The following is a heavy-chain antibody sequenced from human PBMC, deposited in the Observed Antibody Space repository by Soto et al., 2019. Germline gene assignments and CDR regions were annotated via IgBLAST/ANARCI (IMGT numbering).Heavy chain of an antibody. Sequence: SETLSLTCAVYGGSFSGYYWSWIRQPPGKGLEWIGEINHSGSTNYNPSLKSRVTISVDTSKNQFSLKLSSVTAADTAVYYCAKDQAEPKVRFLEWSYGFDPWGQGTLVTVSS. CDR1: GGSFSGYY. J-gene: IGHJ5*02. V-gene: IGHV4-34*01. D-gene: IGHD3-3*01. CDR3: AKDQAEPKVRFLEWSYGFDP. CDR2: INHSGST.